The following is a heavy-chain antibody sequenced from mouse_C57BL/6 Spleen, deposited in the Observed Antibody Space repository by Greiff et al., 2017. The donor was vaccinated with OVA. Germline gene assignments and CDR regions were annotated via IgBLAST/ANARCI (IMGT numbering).Heavy chain of an antibody. CDR3: ARGGGSSYKAMDY. V-gene: IGHV1-72*01. Sequence: QVQLKQPGAELVKPGASVKLSCKASGYTFISYWMHWVKQRPGRGLEWIGRIDPNSGGTKYNEKFKSKATLTVDKPSSTAYMQLSSLTSEDSAVYYCARGGGSSYKAMDYWGQGTSVTVSS. J-gene: IGHJ4*01. D-gene: IGHD1-1*01. CDR2: IDPNSGGT. CDR1: GYTFISYW.